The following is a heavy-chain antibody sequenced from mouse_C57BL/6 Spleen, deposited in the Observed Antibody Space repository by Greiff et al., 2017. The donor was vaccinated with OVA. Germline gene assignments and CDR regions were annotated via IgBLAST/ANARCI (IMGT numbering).Heavy chain of an antibody. CDR1: GYTFTTYP. D-gene: IGHD1-1*01. V-gene: IGHV1-47*01. J-gene: IGHJ4*01. Sequence: QVQLQQSGAELVKPGASVKMSCKASGYTFTTYPIEWMKQNHGKSLEWIGNFHPYNDDTKYNEKFKGKATLTVEKSSSTVYLELSRVTSDDSAVYYCAITTAPSWDAMDYWGQGTSVTVSS. CDR2: FHPYNDDT. CDR3: AITTAPSWDAMDY.